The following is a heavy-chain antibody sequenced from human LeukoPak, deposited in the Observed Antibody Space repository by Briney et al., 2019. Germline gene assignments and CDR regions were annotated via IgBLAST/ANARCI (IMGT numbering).Heavy chain of an antibody. D-gene: IGHD3-10*01. CDR1: GGSISSGSYY. J-gene: IGHJ6*04. CDR2: IYTSGST. CDR3: ARDYYGSGSYVDV. Sequence: SETLFLTCTVSGGSISSGSYYWSWIRQPAGKGLEWIGRIYTSGSTNYNPSLKSRVTISVDTSKNQFSLKLSSVTAADTAVYYCARDYYGSGSYVDVWGKGTTVTISS. V-gene: IGHV4-61*02.